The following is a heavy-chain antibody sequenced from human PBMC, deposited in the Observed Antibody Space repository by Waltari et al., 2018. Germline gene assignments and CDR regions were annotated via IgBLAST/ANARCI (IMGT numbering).Heavy chain of an antibody. CDR2: IYWNFET. Sequence: QITLKESGLTLVKPTQTLTLTCTFSGFSLSASGQGVGCIRKSPGKAPEWLASIYWNFETRYSPSLSGRVTLTKATSKNQVVLTVTNMDPMDTATYYCAHSLNPDYDVLTGAHSQYFQYWGQGTLVTVSS. CDR1: GFSLSASGQG. D-gene: IGHD3-9*01. V-gene: IGHV2-5*01. CDR3: AHSLNPDYDVLTGAHSQYFQY. J-gene: IGHJ1*01.